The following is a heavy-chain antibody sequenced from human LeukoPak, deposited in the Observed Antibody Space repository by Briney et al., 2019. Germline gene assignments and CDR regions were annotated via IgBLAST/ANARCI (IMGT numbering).Heavy chain of an antibody. D-gene: IGHD2-15*01. J-gene: IGHJ4*02. V-gene: IGHV4-30-4*01. CDR1: GGSVNSGDYY. CDR3: ARVGCCSGGGCSFRYFDY. Sequence: SQTLSLTCTVSGGSVNSGDYYWSWIRQPPGKGLECIGYVYYTGSTYYNPSLKSRVTISIDTSENQFSLQLSSVTAADTAVYFCARVGCCSGGGCSFRYFDYWGQGALVTVSS. CDR2: VYYTGST.